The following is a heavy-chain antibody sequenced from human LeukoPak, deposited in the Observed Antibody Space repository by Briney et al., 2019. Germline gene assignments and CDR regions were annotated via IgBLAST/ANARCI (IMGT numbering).Heavy chain of an antibody. CDR2: IYYSGST. V-gene: IGHV4-39*07. D-gene: IGHD3-22*01. CDR1: GGSISSSRYY. J-gene: IGHJ5*02. Sequence: SETLSLTCTVSGGSISSSRYYWGWIRQPPGKGLEWIGNIYYSGSTYYNLSLKNRVTISLDTSKNQFSLKLSSVTAADTAVYYCARDRYYYDSSGYRWFDPWGQGTLVTVSS. CDR3: ARDRYYYDSSGYRWFDP.